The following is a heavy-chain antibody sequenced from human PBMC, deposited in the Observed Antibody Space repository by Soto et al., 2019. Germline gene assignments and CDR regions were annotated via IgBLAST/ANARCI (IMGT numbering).Heavy chain of an antibody. CDR3: AKVPWRPYYFDY. V-gene: IGHV3-48*01. CDR1: GFPFRSYS. CDR2: ISSSSSTI. Sequence: GSLRLSCTAAGFPFRSYSMNWVRQAPGKGLEWVSYISSSSSTIYYADSVKGRFTMSRDNSKNTLYLQMNSLRADDTAVYYCAKVPWRPYYFDYWGLGILVTVSS. J-gene: IGHJ4*02.